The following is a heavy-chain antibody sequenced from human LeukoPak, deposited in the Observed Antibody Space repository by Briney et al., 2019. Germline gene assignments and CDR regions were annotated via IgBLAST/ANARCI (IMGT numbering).Heavy chain of an antibody. J-gene: IGHJ3*02. CDR2: IYPGDSDT. Sequence: GESLKISCKGSGYSFTNYWIAWVRQMPGKSLEWMGIIYPGDSDTKYSPSFQGQVTISADKSISTAYLQWSSLKASDTAMYYCARQGDDYDAFDIWGQGTMVTVSS. D-gene: IGHD4-11*01. CDR1: GYSFTNYW. V-gene: IGHV5-51*01. CDR3: ARQGDDYDAFDI.